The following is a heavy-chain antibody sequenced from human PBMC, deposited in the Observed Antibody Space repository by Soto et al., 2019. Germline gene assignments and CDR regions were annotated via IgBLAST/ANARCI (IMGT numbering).Heavy chain of an antibody. V-gene: IGHV3-64*01. J-gene: IGHJ3*02. Sequence: GGSLRLSCAASGFTFSSYAMHWVRQAPGKGLEYVSAISSNGGSTYYANSVKGRFTISRDNSKNTLYLQMGSLRAEDMAVYYCARVFSSASDAFDIWGQGTMVTVSS. CDR2: ISSNGGST. CDR3: ARVFSSASDAFDI. D-gene: IGHD2-15*01. CDR1: GFTFSSYA.